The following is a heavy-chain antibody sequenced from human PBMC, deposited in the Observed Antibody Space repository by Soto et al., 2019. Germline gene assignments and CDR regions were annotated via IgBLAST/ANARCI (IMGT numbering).Heavy chain of an antibody. Sequence: QVQLVQSGAEVKKPGASVKVSCKASEDTFPSYDINWVRQATGQRPEWLGRMNPNSGTTGYADNFQGRVTMTRDKSISTAYLELSNLRPDDTAVYYCARGLIHRGLVATQWGQGTPVTVSS. CDR1: EDTFPSYD. CDR3: ARGLIHRGLVATQ. CDR2: MNPNSGTT. V-gene: IGHV1-8*01. D-gene: IGHD3-10*01. J-gene: IGHJ4*02.